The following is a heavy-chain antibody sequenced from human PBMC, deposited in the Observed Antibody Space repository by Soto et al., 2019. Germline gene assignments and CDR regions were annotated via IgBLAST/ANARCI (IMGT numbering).Heavy chain of an antibody. D-gene: IGHD6-19*01. V-gene: IGHV3-30*18. Sequence: QVQLVESGGGVVRSGGSLRLSCAVSGYTFSDFGMHWVRQPPGKGLEWVAVISYDGGNRYYSESVKGRFAISRDNSEDTLYPQMNGLRPEDTAVYYCAKGLGFVAVFMEFDRWGQGALVTVSS. CDR2: ISYDGGNR. CDR3: AKGLGFVAVFMEFDR. J-gene: IGHJ4*02. CDR1: GYTFSDFG.